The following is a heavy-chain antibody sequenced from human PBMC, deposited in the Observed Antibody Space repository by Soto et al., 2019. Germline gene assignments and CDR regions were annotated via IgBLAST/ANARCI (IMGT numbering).Heavy chain of an antibody. J-gene: IGHJ4*02. CDR3: ANPTTFYSGSYGGSFDY. Sequence: QVQLVQSGAEVKKPGSSVKVSCKASGGTFSSYAISWVRQAPGQGLEWMGGIIPIFGTANYAQKFQGRVTITADESTSTAYMELSSLRSEDTAVYYCANPTTFYSGSYGGSFDYWGQGTLVTVSS. D-gene: IGHD1-26*01. CDR1: GGTFSSYA. V-gene: IGHV1-69*01. CDR2: IIPIFGTA.